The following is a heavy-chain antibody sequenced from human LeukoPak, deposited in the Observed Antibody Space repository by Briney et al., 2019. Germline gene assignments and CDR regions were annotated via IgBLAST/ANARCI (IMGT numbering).Heavy chain of an antibody. CDR2: IIPIFGTA. CDR3: ARVPLTMVRGNYYYYMDV. Sequence: SVKVSCKASGGTFSSYAISWVGQAPGQGLEWMGGIIPIFGTANYAQKFQGRVTITADESTSTAYMELSSLRSEDTAVYYCARVPLTMVRGNYYYYMDVWGKGTTVTVSS. V-gene: IGHV1-69*13. CDR1: GGTFSSYA. D-gene: IGHD3-10*01. J-gene: IGHJ6*03.